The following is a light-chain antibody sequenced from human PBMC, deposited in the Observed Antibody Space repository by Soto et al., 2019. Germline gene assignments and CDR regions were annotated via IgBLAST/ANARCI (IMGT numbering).Light chain of an antibody. CDR2: DAS. J-gene: IGKJ1*01. V-gene: IGKV3-11*01. Sequence: EIVLTQSPATLSLSPGERATLSCRASQSVGSYLAWYQQKPGQAPRLLIYDASNRATGIPARFSGSGSGTDFTLTTSSLEPEDFAVYYCQQRSNWPPTWTFGQGTKVDIK. CDR1: QSVGSY. CDR3: QQRSNWPPTWT.